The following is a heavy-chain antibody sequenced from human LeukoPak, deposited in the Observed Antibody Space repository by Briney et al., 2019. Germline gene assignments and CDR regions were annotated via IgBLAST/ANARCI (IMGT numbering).Heavy chain of an antibody. J-gene: IGHJ3*02. V-gene: IGHV3-9*03. Sequence: GGSLRLSCAASGFTFDDYAMHWVRQAPGKGLEWVSGISWNSGSIGYADSVKGRFTISRDNAKNSLYLQINSLRAEDMALYYCARGSHYYDSSGSGAFDIWGQGTMVTVSS. CDR1: GFTFDDYA. CDR2: ISWNSGSI. D-gene: IGHD3-22*01. CDR3: ARGSHYYDSSGSGAFDI.